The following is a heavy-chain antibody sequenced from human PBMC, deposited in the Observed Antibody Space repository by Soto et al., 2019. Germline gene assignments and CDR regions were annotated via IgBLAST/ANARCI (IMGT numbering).Heavy chain of an antibody. CDR1: GGSFSGYY. CDR3: ARVRRLNSSSWRTIYNWFDP. Sequence: PSETLSLTCAVYGGSFSGYYWTWIRQPPGTGLEWIGEINHSGSTNYNPSLKSRVTISVDTSKNQFSLKLTSVTAADTAVYYCARVRRLNSSSWRTIYNWFDPWGQGTLVTVSS. D-gene: IGHD6-13*01. CDR2: INHSGST. J-gene: IGHJ5*02. V-gene: IGHV4-34*01.